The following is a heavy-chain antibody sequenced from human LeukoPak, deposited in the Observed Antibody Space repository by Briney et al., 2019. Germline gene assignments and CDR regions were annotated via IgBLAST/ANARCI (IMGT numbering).Heavy chain of an antibody. CDR3: ARDRCSSTSCFIDY. D-gene: IGHD2-2*01. CDR2: IKQDGSEK. CDR1: RFTFSNYW. Sequence: PGGSLRLSCAVSRFTFSNYWMSWVRQAPGKGLEWVANIKQDGSEKYYVDSVKGRFTISRDNAKNSLYPQMNSLRAEDRAVYYCARDRCSSTSCFIDYWGQGTLVTVSS. V-gene: IGHV3-7*04. J-gene: IGHJ4*02.